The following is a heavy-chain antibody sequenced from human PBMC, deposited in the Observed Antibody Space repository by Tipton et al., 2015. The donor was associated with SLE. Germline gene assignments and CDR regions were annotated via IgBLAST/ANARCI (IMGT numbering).Heavy chain of an antibody. D-gene: IGHD4-17*01. CDR2: IYTSGST. J-gene: IGHJ4*02. CDR3: ARQLGYGDPFAFDY. V-gene: IGHV4-61*02. CDR1: GGSISSGSYY. Sequence: TLSLTCTVSGGSISSGSYYWSWIRQPAGKGLEWIGRIYTSGSTVYNPSLESRVTISLDTSKNHLSLKLRSVTAADRATYYCARQLGYGDPFAFDYWSQGTLVTVSS.